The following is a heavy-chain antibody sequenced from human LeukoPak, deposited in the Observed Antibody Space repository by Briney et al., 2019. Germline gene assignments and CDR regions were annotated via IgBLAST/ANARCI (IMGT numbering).Heavy chain of an antibody. CDR2: INPSGGST. V-gene: IGHV1-46*01. D-gene: IGHD5-18*01. J-gene: IGHJ4*02. Sequence: GASVKVSCKASGYTFTGYYMHWVRQAPGQGLEWMGIINPSGGSTSYAQKFQGRVTMTRDTSTSTVYMELSSMRSEDTAVYYCARDLMFWIQVMGSPAGALDYWGQGTLVTVSS. CDR3: ARDLMFWIQVMGSPAGALDY. CDR1: GYTFTGYY.